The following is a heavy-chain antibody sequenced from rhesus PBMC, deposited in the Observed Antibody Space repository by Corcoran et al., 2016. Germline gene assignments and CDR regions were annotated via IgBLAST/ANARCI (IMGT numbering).Heavy chain of an antibody. CDR2: ISGSSGST. D-gene: IGHD2-27*01. J-gene: IGHJ4*01. V-gene: IGHV4-65*01. CDR1: GGSVSSSNW. CDR3: ARDGGYLLFDY. Sequence: QVQLQESGPGLVKPSETLSLTCAVSGGSVSSSNWWSWFRQPPGKGLEWIGYISGSSGSTYYNPSRKSRVTISTDTSKNQFSLKLSSVTAAGTAVYYCARDGGYLLFDYWGQGVLVTVSS.